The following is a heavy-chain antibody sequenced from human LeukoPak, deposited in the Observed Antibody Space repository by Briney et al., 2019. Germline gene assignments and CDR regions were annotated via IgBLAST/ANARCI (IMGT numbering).Heavy chain of an antibody. CDR3: ARAPIVVVPAASTYNWFDP. CDR1: GGSFSGYY. V-gene: IGHV4-34*01. J-gene: IGHJ5*02. Sequence: SETLSLTCAVYGGSFSGYYWSWIRQPPGKGLEWIGEINHSGSTNYNPSLKSRVTISVDTSKNQFSLKLSSVTAADMAVYYCARAPIVVVPAASTYNWFDPWGQGTLVTVSS. D-gene: IGHD2-2*01. CDR2: INHSGST.